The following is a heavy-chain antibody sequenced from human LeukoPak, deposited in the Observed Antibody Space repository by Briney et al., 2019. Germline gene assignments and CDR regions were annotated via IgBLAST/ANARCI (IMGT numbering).Heavy chain of an antibody. J-gene: IGHJ4*02. V-gene: IGHV5-51*01. Sequence: GESLQISCKGSGYSLTSYWIGWGRRLPGKGLEWMGIIYPGDSDTRYSPSFQGLVTISAGKSTSTAYMQWSSLKASDTAMYYCARLSPQSPAGYWGQGTLVTVSS. CDR3: ARLSPQSPAGY. CDR1: GYSLTSYW. CDR2: IYPGDSDT.